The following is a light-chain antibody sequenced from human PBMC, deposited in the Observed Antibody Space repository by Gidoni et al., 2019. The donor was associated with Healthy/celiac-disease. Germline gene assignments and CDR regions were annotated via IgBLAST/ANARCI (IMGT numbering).Light chain of an antibody. CDR2: DAS. Sequence: DIVLTQSPATLSLSPGERATLSCRASQSVSSYLAWYQQKPGQAPRLLIYDASNRATGIPARFSGSGSGTDFTLTISSLEPEDFAVYYCQQRSNWPQMCSFGQGTKLEIK. J-gene: IGKJ2*04. CDR3: QQRSNWPQMCS. V-gene: IGKV3-11*01. CDR1: QSVSSY.